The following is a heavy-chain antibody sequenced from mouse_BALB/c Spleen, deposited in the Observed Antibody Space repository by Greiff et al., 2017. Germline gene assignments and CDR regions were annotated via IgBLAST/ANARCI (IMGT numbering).Heavy chain of an antibody. D-gene: IGHD2-4*01. CDR3: TRKVYDYDYYAMDY. Sequence: VQLQQSGPGLVQPSQSLSITCTVSGFSLTSYGVHWVRQSPGKGLEWLGVIWSGGSTDYYAAFISRLTISKDNSKSQDFFKMNSLQANDTAIYYCTRKVYDYDYYAMDYWGQGTSVTVSS. CDR1: GFSLTSYG. J-gene: IGHJ4*01. CDR2: IWSGGST. V-gene: IGHV2-2*02.